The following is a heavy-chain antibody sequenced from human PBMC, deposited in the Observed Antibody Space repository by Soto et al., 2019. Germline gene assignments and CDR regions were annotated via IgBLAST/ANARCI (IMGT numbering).Heavy chain of an antibody. CDR1: GYTFTSYY. V-gene: IGHV1-46*03. D-gene: IGHD2-8*01. CDR2: INPSGGST. J-gene: IGHJ5*02. Sequence: GASVKVSCKASGYTFTSYYMHWVRQAPGQGLEWMGIINPSGGSTSYAQKFQGRVTMTRDTSTSTVYMELSSLRSEDTAVYYCARANSVLTSSENWFAPWGQGTLVTVSS. CDR3: ARANSVLTSSENWFAP.